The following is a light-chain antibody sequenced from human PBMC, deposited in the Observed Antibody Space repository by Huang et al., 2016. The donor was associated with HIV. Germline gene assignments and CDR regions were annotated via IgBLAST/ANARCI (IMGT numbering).Light chain of an antibody. V-gene: IGKV3-15*01. J-gene: IGKJ4*01. CDR3: HQYNNWPFT. CDR2: GAS. Sequence: EIVMTQSPATLSASPGERATLSCRARQSIGINLAWYHQKPGQAPRLLSYGASTRATGIPARFSGSGSGTEFTLTISSLQSEDFAVYYCHQYNNWPFTFGGGTKAEIK. CDR1: QSIGIN.